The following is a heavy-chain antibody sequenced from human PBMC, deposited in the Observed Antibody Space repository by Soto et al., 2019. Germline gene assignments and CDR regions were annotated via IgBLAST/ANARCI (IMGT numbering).Heavy chain of an antibody. CDR2: ISSNGGST. CDR3: ATNYGDYYSYGMDV. Sequence: EVQLVESGGGLVQPGGSLRLSCAASGFTFRSYAMHWVRQAPGKGLEYVSAISSNGGSTYYANSVKGRFTISTDNSKNTLYLQMGSLRAEDMAVYYCATNYGDYYSYGMDVWGQGTTVTVSS. J-gene: IGHJ6*02. V-gene: IGHV3-64*01. CDR1: GFTFRSYA. D-gene: IGHD4-17*01.